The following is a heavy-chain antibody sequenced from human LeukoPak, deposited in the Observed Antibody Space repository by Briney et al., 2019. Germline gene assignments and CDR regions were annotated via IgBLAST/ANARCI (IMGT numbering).Heavy chain of an antibody. CDR1: GFTLSNYA. Sequence: GGTLRLSCAASGFTLSNYAMNWVRQAPGKGLEWVAYMSSSGSATYYAASVKGRFTISRDNARDSLFLQMNSLRVEDTAIYYCARAGLLFYFDYWGQGALVTVSS. V-gene: IGHV3-48*03. CDR2: MSSSGSAT. D-gene: IGHD2/OR15-2a*01. J-gene: IGHJ4*02. CDR3: ARAGLLFYFDY.